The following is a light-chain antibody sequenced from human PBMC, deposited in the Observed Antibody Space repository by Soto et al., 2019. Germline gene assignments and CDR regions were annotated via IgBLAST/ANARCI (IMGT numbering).Light chain of an antibody. V-gene: IGLV1-40*01. CDR2: NNN. CDR3: QSYDSSRSGPVV. CDR1: SSNIGAGYD. J-gene: IGLJ2*01. Sequence: QSVLTQPPSVSGAPGQRVTISCTGSSSNIGAGYDVHWYQQLPGTAPKLLIYNNNNRPSGVPDRFSGSKSGTSASLAITGLQAEDEADYYCQSYDSSRSGPVVFGGGTKLTVL.